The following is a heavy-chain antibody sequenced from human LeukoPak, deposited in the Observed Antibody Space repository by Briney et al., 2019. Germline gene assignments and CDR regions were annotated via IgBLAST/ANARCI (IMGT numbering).Heavy chain of an antibody. CDR2: ISYDDTNA. V-gene: IGHV3-30-3*01. D-gene: IGHD2/OR15-2a*01. CDR1: GFTFIASA. Sequence: GRSLRLSCAASGFTFIASAMHWVREAPGEGLEWVAVISYDDTNAFYADSVKGRFTISRDNFTNTVYLQWNSLRPEDTAVYYCAREASDLLLVPSNIEGGMDAWGQGTTIIVSS. CDR3: AREASDLLLVPSNIEGGMDA. J-gene: IGHJ6*02.